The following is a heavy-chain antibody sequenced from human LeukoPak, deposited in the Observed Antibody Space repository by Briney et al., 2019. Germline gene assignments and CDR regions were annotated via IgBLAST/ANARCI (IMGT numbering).Heavy chain of an antibody. CDR3: ATQQHHWFDP. CDR1: GGSFSGYY. J-gene: IGHJ5*02. V-gene: IGHV4-34*01. D-gene: IGHD2-21*01. CDR2: INHSGST. Sequence: SETLSLTCAVYGGSFSGYYWSWIRQPPGKGLEWIGEINHSGSTNYNPSLKSRVTISVDTSKNQFSLKLSSVTAADTAVYYCATQQHHWFDPWGQGTLVTVSS.